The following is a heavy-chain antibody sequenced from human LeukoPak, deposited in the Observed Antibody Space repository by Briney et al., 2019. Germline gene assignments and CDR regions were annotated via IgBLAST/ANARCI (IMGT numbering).Heavy chain of an antibody. Sequence: PSETLSLTCTVSGGSISSYYWSWIRQPPGQGLEWIGRIYTSGSTNYNTSLKSRVTMSVDTSTHQFSLKLSSVPAADTAVYYCARDAIPTFSGYNYYYYMDVWGKGTTVTVSS. V-gene: IGHV4-4*07. J-gene: IGHJ6*03. CDR1: GGSISSYY. D-gene: IGHD2/OR15-2a*01. CDR3: ARDAIPTFSGYNYYYYMDV. CDR2: IYTSGST.